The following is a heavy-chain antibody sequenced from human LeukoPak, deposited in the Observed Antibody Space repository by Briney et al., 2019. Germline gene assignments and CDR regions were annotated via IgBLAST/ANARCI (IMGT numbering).Heavy chain of an antibody. Sequence: PGGSLRLSCAASGFTFSTYAMHWVRQAPGKGLEWVAVISYGGSSENYADSVKGRFTVSRDNSKSTLYLQMNSLTPDDTSVYYCSRSPGILGTNYFDCWGQGTLVTVSS. CDR1: GFTFSTYA. J-gene: IGHJ4*02. CDR3: SRSPGILGTNYFDC. V-gene: IGHV3-30*04. CDR2: ISYGGSSE. D-gene: IGHD1-26*01.